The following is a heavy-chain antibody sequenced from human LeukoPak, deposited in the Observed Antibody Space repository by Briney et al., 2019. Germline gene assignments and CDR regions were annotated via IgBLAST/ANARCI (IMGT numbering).Heavy chain of an antibody. CDR3: ATDRATQYFDY. CDR1: GFIFSSYN. V-gene: IGHV3-33*08. D-gene: IGHD2-15*01. CDR2: IWYDGSNK. Sequence: GGSLRLSCAASGFIFSSYNMNWVRQAPGKGLEWVTFIWYDGSNKYYADSVKGRFTISRDNSRNTLFLQMNSLRAEDTAVYYCATDRATQYFDYWGQGTLVSVSS. J-gene: IGHJ4*02.